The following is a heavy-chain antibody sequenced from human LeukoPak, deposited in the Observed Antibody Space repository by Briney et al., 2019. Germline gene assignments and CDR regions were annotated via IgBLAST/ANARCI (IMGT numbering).Heavy chain of an antibody. CDR1: GFTFRNYW. J-gene: IGHJ4*02. Sequence: PGGSLRLSCAASGFTFRNYWMTWVRQAPGKGLEWVANVKPDGSEKYYADSVKGRFTISRDNAKNSLYLQMNSLRAEDTAVYYCARDWWGGGSGDYWGQGTLVTVSS. V-gene: IGHV3-7*03. CDR3: ARDWWGGGSGDY. CDR2: VKPDGSEK. D-gene: IGHD2-15*01.